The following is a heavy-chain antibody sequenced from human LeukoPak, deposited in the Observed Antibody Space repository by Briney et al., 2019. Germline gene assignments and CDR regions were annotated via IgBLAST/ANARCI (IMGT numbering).Heavy chain of an antibody. Sequence: SETLSLTCTVSGGSISSYYWSWIRQPPGKGLEWIGYIYNKGSANYNPSLKSRVTISVDTSKNQFSLKLSSVTAADTAVYYCARGGTVYFDYWGQGTLVTVSA. CDR3: ARGGTVYFDY. V-gene: IGHV4-59*01. D-gene: IGHD3-16*01. J-gene: IGHJ4*02. CDR1: GGSISSYY. CDR2: IYNKGSA.